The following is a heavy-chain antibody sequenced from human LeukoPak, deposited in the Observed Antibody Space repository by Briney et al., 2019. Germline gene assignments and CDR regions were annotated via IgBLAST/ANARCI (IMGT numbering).Heavy chain of an antibody. CDR1: GFTFSTYW. CDR3: AREGILEYFDY. V-gene: IGHV3-74*01. CDR2: INSDGSST. D-gene: IGHD3-3*01. Sequence: GGSLRLSCAASGFTFSTYWMHWVRQAPGKGLVWVSRINSDGSSTTYADSVEGRFTISRDNAKNTLYLQMNSLSAEDTAVYYCAREGILEYFDYWGQGTLVTVSS. J-gene: IGHJ4*02.